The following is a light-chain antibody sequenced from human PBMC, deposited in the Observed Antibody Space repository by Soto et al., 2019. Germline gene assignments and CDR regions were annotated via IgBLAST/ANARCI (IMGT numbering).Light chain of an antibody. J-gene: IGLJ2*01. CDR2: DVT. V-gene: IGLV2-14*03. CDR3: SSYSRSTPHVV. CDR1: SDDVGDFNY. Sequence: QSALTQPASVSGSPGRSVTISCTGTSDDVGDFNYVSWYQHLPGRAPKLIIYDVTNRPSGISYRFSASKSGRTASLTVSGLQAEDDGYYYCSSYSRSTPHVVFGGGTKLTVL.